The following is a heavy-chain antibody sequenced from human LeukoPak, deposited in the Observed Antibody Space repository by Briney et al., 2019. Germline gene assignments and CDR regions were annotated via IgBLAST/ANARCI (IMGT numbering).Heavy chain of an antibody. D-gene: IGHD6-19*01. J-gene: IGHJ4*02. V-gene: IGHV3-53*01. CDR2: IYNGGTT. Sequence: ETLSLTCTVSGDPMSRYYWSWIRQPPGKGLEWVSVIYNGGTTYYADSVKGRFTISRDNSRDTLYLQMNSRRVEDTAVYYCARDYTGGWPFDYWGQGTLVTVSS. CDR3: ARDYTGGWPFDY. CDR1: GDPMSRYY.